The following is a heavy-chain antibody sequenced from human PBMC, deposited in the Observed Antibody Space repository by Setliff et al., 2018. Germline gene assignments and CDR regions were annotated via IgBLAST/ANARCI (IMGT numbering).Heavy chain of an antibody. D-gene: IGHD3-10*01. J-gene: IGHJ4*02. CDR3: ARDKGVISLDY. Sequence: QTGGSLRLSCIMSGFSAASGFTFSSSGMHWVRQAPGKGLEWVTFIRNDGSSQYYADSVQGRFTVSRDNSRNTLYLDMNSLRGEDTAVYYCARDKGVISLDYWGQGTLVTVSS. CDR2: IRNDGSSQ. CDR1: GFTFSSSG. V-gene: IGHV3-30*02.